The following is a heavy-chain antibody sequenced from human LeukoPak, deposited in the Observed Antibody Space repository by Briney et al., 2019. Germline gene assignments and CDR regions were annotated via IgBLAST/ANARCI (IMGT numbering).Heavy chain of an antibody. CDR1: GFTFSSYE. V-gene: IGHV3-48*03. CDR3: ARERPNYYMDV. Sequence: GGSLRLSCAASGFTFSSYEMNWVRQAPEKGLEWVSYISSSGSTTWYADSVKGRFTISRDNAKNSLYLQMNSLRAEDTAVYYCARERPNYYMDVWGKGTTVTISS. CDR2: ISSSGSTT. J-gene: IGHJ6*03.